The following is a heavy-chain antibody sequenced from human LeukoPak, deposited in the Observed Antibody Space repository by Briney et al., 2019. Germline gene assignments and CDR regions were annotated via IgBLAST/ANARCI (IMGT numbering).Heavy chain of an antibody. CDR3: ARDYGGKVDRYFDV. D-gene: IGHD2-15*01. CDR1: GYPFASYG. V-gene: IGHV1-18*01. J-gene: IGHJ2*01. CDR2: ISAYKGNT. Sequence: ASVKVSCKASGYPFASYGVSWVRQAPGQGLEWMGWISAYKGNTNYAQKFQGRVTITTETSTSTAYMELRSLRSDDTAVYYCARDYGGKVDRYFDVWGRGTLVTVSS.